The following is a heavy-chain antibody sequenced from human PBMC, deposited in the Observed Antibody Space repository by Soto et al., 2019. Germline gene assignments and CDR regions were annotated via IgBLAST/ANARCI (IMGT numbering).Heavy chain of an antibody. J-gene: IGHJ2*01. CDR1: GGSSSSGNFS. D-gene: IGHD3-3*01. CDR3: ARVKVGDLFRFNWFFDL. Sequence: SETLSLTCTVSGGSSSSGNFSWTWIRQPPGKGLEWIAYIFHTGSTFYNSSLKPRVSISVDRSKNQFSLKLKSVTETDTAVYYCARVKVGDLFRFNWFFDLWGRGTLVTVSS. V-gene: IGHV4-30-2*01. CDR2: IFHTGST.